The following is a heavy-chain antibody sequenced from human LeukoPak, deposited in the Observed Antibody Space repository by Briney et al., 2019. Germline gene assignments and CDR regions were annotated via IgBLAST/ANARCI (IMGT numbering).Heavy chain of an antibody. CDR3: ARYRMVSYYFDN. CDR2: INTDGSTT. D-gene: IGHD2-21*01. J-gene: IGHJ4*02. V-gene: IGHV3-74*01. CDR1: GFTFKSYS. Sequence: GGSLRLSCAASGFTFKSYSMYWVRQAPGKGLVWVSRINTDGSTTTYADSVKGRFTISRDNANNMVYLQMNSLRAEDTAVYYCARYRMVSYYFDNWGQGTLVTVSS.